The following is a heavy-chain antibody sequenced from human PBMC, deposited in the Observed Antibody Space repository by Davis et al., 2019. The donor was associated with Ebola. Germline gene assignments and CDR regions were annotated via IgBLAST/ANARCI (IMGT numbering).Heavy chain of an antibody. CDR2: INPNSGGT. CDR3: AVSVVVAATNYYGMDV. D-gene: IGHD2-15*01. Sequence: ASVKVSCKASGYTFTGYYMHWVRQAPGQGLEWMGWINPNSGGTNYAQKFQGRVTMTRDTSISTAYMELSRLRSDDTAVYYCAVSVVVAATNYYGMDVWGQGTTVTVSS. J-gene: IGHJ6*02. CDR1: GYTFTGYY. V-gene: IGHV1-2*02.